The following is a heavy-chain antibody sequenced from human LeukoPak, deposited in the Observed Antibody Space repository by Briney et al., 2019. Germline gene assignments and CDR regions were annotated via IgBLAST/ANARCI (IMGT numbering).Heavy chain of an antibody. CDR1: GFTFSSYS. D-gene: IGHD3-22*01. Sequence: PGGSLRLSCAASGFTFSSYSMNWVRQAPGKGPEWVSSISSSSSYIYYADSVKGRFTISRDNAKNSLYLQMNSLRAEDTAVYYCARAEMYYYDSSGSSDYWGQGTLVTVSS. J-gene: IGHJ4*02. CDR3: ARAEMYYYDSSGSSDY. CDR2: ISSSSSYI. V-gene: IGHV3-21*01.